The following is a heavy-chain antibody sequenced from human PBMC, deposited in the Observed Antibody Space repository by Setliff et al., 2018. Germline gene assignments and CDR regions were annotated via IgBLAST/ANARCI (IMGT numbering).Heavy chain of an antibody. D-gene: IGHD1-20*01. CDR1: DYLLTSYG. Sequence: ASVKVSCKTSDYLLTSYGLTWVRQAPGQGLDWMGWISPYNGHTNYAQKFQDRVTMTTETSTKTAYMELRSLRSDDTAVYYCAKGGNITRETYYYYGMDVWGQGTSVTVSS. CDR2: ISPYNGHT. CDR3: AKGGNITRETYYYYGMDV. V-gene: IGHV1-18*01. J-gene: IGHJ6*02.